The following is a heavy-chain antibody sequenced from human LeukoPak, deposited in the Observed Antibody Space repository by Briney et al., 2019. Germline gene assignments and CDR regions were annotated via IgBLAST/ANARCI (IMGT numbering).Heavy chain of an antibody. V-gene: IGHV4-4*07. CDR3: ARHAGCSGDSCYSGFPDY. Sequence: SETLSLTCTVSGGSISSYYWSWIRQPAGKGLEWIGRIYTSGSTNYNPSLKSRVTMSVDTSKNQFSLKLSSVTAADTAVYYCARHAGCSGDSCYSGFPDYWGQGTLVTVSS. CDR1: GGSISSYY. J-gene: IGHJ4*02. CDR2: IYTSGST. D-gene: IGHD2-15*01.